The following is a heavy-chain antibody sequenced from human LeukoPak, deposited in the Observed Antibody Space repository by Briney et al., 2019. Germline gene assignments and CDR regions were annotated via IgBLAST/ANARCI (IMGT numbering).Heavy chain of an antibody. Sequence: ASVKVSCKASGYTFTGYYMHWVRQAPGQGLEWMGWINPNSGGTNYAQKFQGRVTMTRDTSISTAYMELSRLRSDDTAVYYCARSVFGAAAVPTYNWFDPWGQGTLVTVSS. V-gene: IGHV1-2*02. D-gene: IGHD6-13*01. J-gene: IGHJ5*02. CDR3: ARSVFGAAAVPTYNWFDP. CDR1: GYTFTGYY. CDR2: INPNSGGT.